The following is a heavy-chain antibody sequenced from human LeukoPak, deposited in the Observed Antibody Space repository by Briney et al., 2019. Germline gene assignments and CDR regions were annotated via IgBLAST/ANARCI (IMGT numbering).Heavy chain of an antibody. CDR2: ISSSGSTI. CDR1: GFTFSDYY. Sequence: GGSLRLSCAASGFTFSDYYMSWIRQAPGKGLEWVSYISSSGSTIYYADSVEGRFTISRDNAKNSLYLQMNSLRAEDTALYYCARDATTQVGYVYMDVWGKGTTVTISS. D-gene: IGHD5-18*01. J-gene: IGHJ6*03. V-gene: IGHV3-11*04. CDR3: ARDATTQVGYVYMDV.